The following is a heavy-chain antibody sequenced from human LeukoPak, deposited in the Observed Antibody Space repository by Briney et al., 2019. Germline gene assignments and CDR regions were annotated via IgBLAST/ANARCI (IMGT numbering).Heavy chain of an antibody. J-gene: IGHJ4*02. D-gene: IGHD2-15*01. CDR2: IANDGRDK. V-gene: IGHV3-30*18. Sequence: SGRSLRLSCAATGFTFSIYGMHWVRQAPGKGLEWVAVIANDGRDKKYVDSVKGRFTISRDNSKNTLYLQMDSLRAEDTAVYYCAKDGSIGAAKYYFDSWGQGTLVTVSS. CDR3: AKDGSIGAAKYYFDS. CDR1: GFTFSIYG.